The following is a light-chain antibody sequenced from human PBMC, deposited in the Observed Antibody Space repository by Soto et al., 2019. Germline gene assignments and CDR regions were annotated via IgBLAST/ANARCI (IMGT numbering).Light chain of an antibody. CDR3: QQSYSTPRT. CDR1: QSIISY. Sequence: DSQMTQSPSSLSASLGDRVTITCLASQSIISYLNWYQQKPGKAPKLLIYAASRLQSGVPSRFSGSGSGTDFTLTISSLQPEDFATYYCQQSYSTPRTFGQGTKLEIK. CDR2: AAS. V-gene: IGKV1-39*01. J-gene: IGKJ2*01.